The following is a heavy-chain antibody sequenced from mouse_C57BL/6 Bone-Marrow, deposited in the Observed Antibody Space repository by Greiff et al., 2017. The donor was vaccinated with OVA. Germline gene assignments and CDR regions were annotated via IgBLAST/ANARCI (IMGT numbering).Heavy chain of an antibody. J-gene: IGHJ2*01. D-gene: IGHD2-4*01. CDR1: GYTFTDYY. Sequence: QVQLQKSGPELVKPGASVKISCKASGYTFTDYYINWVKQRPGQGLEWIGWIFPGSGSTYYNEKFKGKATLTVDKSSSTAYMLLSSLTSEDSAVYFCASLYDYDGRVDYWGQGTTLTVSS. CDR3: ASLYDYDGRVDY. V-gene: IGHV1-75*01. CDR2: IFPGSGST.